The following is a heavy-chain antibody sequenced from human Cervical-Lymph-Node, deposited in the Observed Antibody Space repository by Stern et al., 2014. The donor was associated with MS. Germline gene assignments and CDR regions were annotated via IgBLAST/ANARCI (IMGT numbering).Heavy chain of an antibody. J-gene: IGHJ4*02. D-gene: IGHD6-13*01. Sequence: QVTLRESGPTLVKPTQTLTLTCSFSGFSLNTPGLGVGWLRQPPGKPLEWLAVVYWNDEKRYSPSLDNRLTITKDISRRQVVLTMSDMDPLDTATYYCGHRGGHCESPACFSLSWYDYWGQGIPVTVSS. CDR1: GFSLNTPGLG. CDR3: GHRGGHCESPACFSLSWYDY. CDR2: VYWNDEK. V-gene: IGHV2-5*01.